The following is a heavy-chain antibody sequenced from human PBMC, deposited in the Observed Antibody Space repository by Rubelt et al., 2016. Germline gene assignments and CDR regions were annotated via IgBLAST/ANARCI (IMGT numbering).Heavy chain of an antibody. CDR2: ISAYNGNT. V-gene: IGHV1-18*01. CDR3: ARVLPNEYCSSTSCYTPYGMDV. Sequence: KASGYTFTSYGISWVRQAPGQGLEWMGWISAYNGNTNYAQKLQGRVTMTTDTSTSTAYMELRSLRSDDTAVYYCARVLPNEYCSSTSCYTPYGMDVWGQGTTVTVSS. J-gene: IGHJ6*02. CDR1: GYTFTSYG. D-gene: IGHD2-2*02.